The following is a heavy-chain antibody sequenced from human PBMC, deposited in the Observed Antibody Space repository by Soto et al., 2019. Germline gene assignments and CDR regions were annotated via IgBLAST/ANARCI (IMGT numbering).Heavy chain of an antibody. D-gene: IGHD6-19*01. CDR3: ARGVEGWYQGRYYYGMDV. CDR2: IYYSGST. Sequence: QVQLQESGPGLVKPSETLSLTCTVSGGSVSSGSYYWSWIRQPPGKGLEWIGYIYYSGSTNYNPSPKRRATLSVDPSKNQFSLKLSSVSAADTAVYYCARGVEGWYQGRYYYGMDVWGQGTTVTVSS. J-gene: IGHJ6*02. CDR1: GGSVSSGSYY. V-gene: IGHV4-61*01.